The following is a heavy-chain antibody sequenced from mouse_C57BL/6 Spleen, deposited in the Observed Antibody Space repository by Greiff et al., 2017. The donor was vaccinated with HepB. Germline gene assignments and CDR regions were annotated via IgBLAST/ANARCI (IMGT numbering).Heavy chain of an antibody. CDR3: ARDRRRDSSGPAWFAY. V-gene: IGHV5-4*01. Sequence: EVNVVESGGGLVKPGGSLKLSCAASGFTFSSYAMSWVRQTPEKRLEWVATISDGGSYTYYPDNVKGRFTISRDNAKNNLYLQMSHLKSEDTAMYYCARDRRRDSSGPAWFAYWGQGTLVTVSA. J-gene: IGHJ3*01. D-gene: IGHD3-2*02. CDR2: ISDGGSYT. CDR1: GFTFSSYA.